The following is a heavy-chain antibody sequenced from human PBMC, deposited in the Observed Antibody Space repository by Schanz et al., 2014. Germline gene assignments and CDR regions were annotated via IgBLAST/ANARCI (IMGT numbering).Heavy chain of an antibody. J-gene: IGHJ3*01. D-gene: IGHD3-3*01. Sequence: VQLVESGGGLVKPGGSLRLSCVASGFSFSDSFMSWIRQTPEKGLEWIAFMSHSGGVIYYAESVRGRFFISRDNAKNSLYLQVKSLRVDDSAVYYCARVQAIFGKTYTDAYDVWGRGTMVTVSS. CDR3: ARVQAIFGKTYTDAYDV. CDR2: MSHSGGVI. V-gene: IGHV3-11*01. CDR1: GFSFSDSF.